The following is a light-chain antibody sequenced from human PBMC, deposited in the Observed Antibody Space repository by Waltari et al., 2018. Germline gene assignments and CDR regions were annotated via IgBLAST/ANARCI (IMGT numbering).Light chain of an antibody. CDR3: EARDDSLDDVV. J-gene: IGLJ2*01. Sequence: QPVLTQPPSVSGTPGQRVSIPCSVSSSNIRKAIVNSDQQLPGTAPKIVMFATSQRPSGVPDRYSGSKAGPSASLAISGLQSEDEADYYCEARDDSLDDVVFGGGTKLTVL. CDR2: ATS. CDR1: SSNIRKAI. V-gene: IGLV1-44*01.